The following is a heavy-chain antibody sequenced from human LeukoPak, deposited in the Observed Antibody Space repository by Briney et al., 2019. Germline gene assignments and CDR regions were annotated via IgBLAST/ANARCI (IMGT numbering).Heavy chain of an antibody. D-gene: IGHD2-15*01. CDR2: IIPIFGTA. CDR3: AGDRGVVVAANWFDP. Sequence: SVKVSCKASGGTFSSYAISWVRQAPGQGLKWMGGIIPIFGTANYAQKFQGRVTITADESTSTAYMELSSLRSEDTAVYYCAGDRGVVVAANWFDPWGQGTLVTVSS. J-gene: IGHJ5*02. V-gene: IGHV1-69*13. CDR1: GGTFSSYA.